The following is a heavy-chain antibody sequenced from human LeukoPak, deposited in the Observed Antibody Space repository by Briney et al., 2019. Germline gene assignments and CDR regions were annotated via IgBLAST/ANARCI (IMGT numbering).Heavy chain of an antibody. Sequence: TGGSLILSCAASGFTFSSYALSWVRQAPGKGLEWVSYISSSGSNIYYADSVKGRFIISRGNAKNSLYLQMSSLRAEDTAVYYCARRGQGGFYFDYWGQGTLVTVSS. CDR3: ARRGQGGFYFDY. V-gene: IGHV3-48*03. CDR1: GFTFSSYA. D-gene: IGHD3-16*01. J-gene: IGHJ4*02. CDR2: ISSSGSNI.